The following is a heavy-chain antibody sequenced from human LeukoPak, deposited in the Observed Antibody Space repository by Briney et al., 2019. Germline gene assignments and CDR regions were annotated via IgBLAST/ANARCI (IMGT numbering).Heavy chain of an antibody. Sequence: PGGSLRLSCAASGFTFDDYAMHWVRQAPGKGLEWVSGISWNSGSIGYADSVKGRFTISRDNAKNSLYLQMNSLRAEDTALYYCAKDQGLTMMAIQHWGQGTLVTVSS. V-gene: IGHV3-9*01. D-gene: IGHD3-22*01. J-gene: IGHJ1*01. CDR3: AKDQGLTMMAIQH. CDR1: GFTFDDYA. CDR2: ISWNSGSI.